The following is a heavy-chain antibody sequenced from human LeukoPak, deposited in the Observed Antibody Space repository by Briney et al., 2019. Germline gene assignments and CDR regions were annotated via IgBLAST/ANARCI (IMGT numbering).Heavy chain of an antibody. V-gene: IGHV3-33*01. CDR2: IWYDGSNK. CDR3: ARDLGYDFWSGYYTGYYYYGMDV. Sequence: GGSLRLSCAASGFTFSSYGMHWVRQAPGKGLEWVAVIWYDGSNKYYADSVKGRFTISRDNSKNTLYLQMNSLRAEDTAVYYCARDLGYDFWSGYYTGYYYYGMDVWGQGTTVTVSS. J-gene: IGHJ6*02. D-gene: IGHD3-3*01. CDR1: GFTFSSYG.